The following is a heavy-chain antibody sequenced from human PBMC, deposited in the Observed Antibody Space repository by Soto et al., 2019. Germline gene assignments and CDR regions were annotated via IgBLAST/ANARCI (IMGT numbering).Heavy chain of an antibody. CDR3: ARNWNDANFDY. Sequence: SAKVSSKASGYTFTSYGISWPRQAPGQGLEWMGWISAYNGNTNYAQKLQGRVTMTTDTSTSTAYMELRSLRSDDTAVYYCARNWNDANFDYWGQGTLVTVSS. V-gene: IGHV1-18*01. CDR1: GYTFTSYG. D-gene: IGHD1-1*01. J-gene: IGHJ4*02. CDR2: ISAYNGNT.